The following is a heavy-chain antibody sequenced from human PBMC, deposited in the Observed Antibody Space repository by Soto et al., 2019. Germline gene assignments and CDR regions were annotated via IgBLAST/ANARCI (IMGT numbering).Heavy chain of an antibody. CDR3: AIDRCNSDGCYSWLDP. CDR2: IISMFGTT. D-gene: IGHD2-21*02. V-gene: IGHV1-69*01. Sequence: QVQQVQSGPEVQKPGSSVKVSCTASGGSINSYAVSWVRQAPGQGLEWMGGIISMFGTTHYAQKFQGRVTSTADESTSTVYMELFRLISDDTAIDYCAIDRCNSDGCYSWLDPLGQGTLVTVSS. CDR1: GGSINSYA. J-gene: IGHJ5*02.